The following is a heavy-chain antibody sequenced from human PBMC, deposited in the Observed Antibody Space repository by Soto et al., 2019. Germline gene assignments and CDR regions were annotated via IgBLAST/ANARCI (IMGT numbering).Heavy chain of an antibody. CDR1: GFSLDTSGVG. CDR2: IFWNDDR. D-gene: IGHD1-26*01. Sequence: QITLKESGPTLVSLAQTLTLTCTFSGFSLDTSGVGVGWIRQPPGKAPAWLELIFWNDDRRYSPSLRSRLTINKHTPKTQVVLKKTNVDPVDTATYQCGYRAVGGNIKDYYIDYCGQG. CDR3: GYRAVGGNIKDYYIDY. J-gene: IGHJ4*02. V-gene: IGHV2-5*01.